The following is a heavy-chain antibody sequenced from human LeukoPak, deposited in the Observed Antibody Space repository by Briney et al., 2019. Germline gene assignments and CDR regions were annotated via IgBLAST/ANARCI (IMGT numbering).Heavy chain of an antibody. CDR3: AREGGGNSVNAFDI. CDR2: ISYDGSNK. CDR1: GFTFSSYG. J-gene: IGHJ3*02. V-gene: IGHV3-30*03. Sequence: GSLRLSCAASGFTFSSYGMHWVRQAPGKGLEWVAVISYDGSNKYYADSVKGRFTISRDNSKNTLYLQMNSLRAEDTAVYYCAREGGGNSVNAFDIWGQGTMVTVSS. D-gene: IGHD4-23*01.